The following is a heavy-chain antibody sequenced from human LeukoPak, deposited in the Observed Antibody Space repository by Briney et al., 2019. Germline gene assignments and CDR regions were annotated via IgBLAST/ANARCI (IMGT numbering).Heavy chain of an antibody. CDR1: GGTFSSYA. J-gene: IGHJ4*02. Sequence: ASVKVSCKASGGTFSSYAISWVRQAPGQGLEWMGRIIPIFGTANYAQKFQGRVTITTDESTSTAYMELRSLRSDDTAVYYCARDLSTLYSGSYLSYWGQGTLVTVSS. CDR2: IIPIFGTA. V-gene: IGHV1-69*05. CDR3: ARDLSTLYSGSYLSY. D-gene: IGHD1-26*01.